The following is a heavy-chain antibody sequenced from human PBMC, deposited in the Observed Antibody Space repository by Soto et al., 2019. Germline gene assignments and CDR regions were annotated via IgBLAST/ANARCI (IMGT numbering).Heavy chain of an antibody. Sequence: SVKVSCKASGFTFTSSAVQWVRQARGQRLEWIGWIVVGSGNTNYAQKFQERVTITRDMSTSTAYMELSSLRSEDTAVYYCSQPAMLGYYGMDVWGQGTTVTVSS. CDR3: SQPAMLGYYGMDV. CDR1: GFTFTSSA. CDR2: IVVGSGNT. J-gene: IGHJ6*02. D-gene: IGHD3-16*01. V-gene: IGHV1-58*01.